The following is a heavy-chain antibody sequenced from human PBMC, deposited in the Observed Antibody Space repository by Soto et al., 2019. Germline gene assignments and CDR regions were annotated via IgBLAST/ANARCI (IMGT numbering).Heavy chain of an antibody. V-gene: IGHV1-3*01. Sequence: QDQLVQSGAEVKRPGASVTVYCKASGYTFNTYAMHWVRQAPGQRLEWMGWLNAGNGNTEYSQKFHDRVTITRDTSASTAYMELSRLTSEDTAIYYCARSMGYCSTTACYAQGGWFDPWGQGTLVTVSS. D-gene: IGHD2-2*01. CDR1: GYTFNTYA. J-gene: IGHJ5*02. CDR2: LNAGNGNT. CDR3: ARSMGYCSTTACYAQGGWFDP.